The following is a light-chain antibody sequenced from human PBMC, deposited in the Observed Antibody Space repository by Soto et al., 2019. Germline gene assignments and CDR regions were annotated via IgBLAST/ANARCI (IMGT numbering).Light chain of an antibody. CDR2: RAS. CDR3: QHYYAWPFT. CDR1: QRINSE. Sequence: IVMTQSPAILSVSPGERATLSCRASQRINSELAWYQQRPGQAPRLLIYRASTRATGVPVRFSGSGSGTEFTLTVSSLQSEDFAVYYCQHYYAWPFTFGQGTKLEIK. J-gene: IGKJ2*01. V-gene: IGKV3-15*01.